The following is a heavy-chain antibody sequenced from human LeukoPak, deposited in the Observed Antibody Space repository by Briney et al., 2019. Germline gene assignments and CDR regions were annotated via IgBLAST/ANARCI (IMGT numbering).Heavy chain of an antibody. CDR2: IIPIFGTA. J-gene: IGHJ6*02. Sequence: SVKVSCKASGGTFSSYAISWVRQAPGQGLEWMGGIIPIFGTANYTQKFQGRVTITADESTSTAYMELSSLRSEDAAVYYCARGGAVAGRYYGMDVWGQGTTVTVSS. CDR3: ARGGAVAGRYYGMDV. V-gene: IGHV1-69*13. D-gene: IGHD6-19*01. CDR1: GGTFSSYA.